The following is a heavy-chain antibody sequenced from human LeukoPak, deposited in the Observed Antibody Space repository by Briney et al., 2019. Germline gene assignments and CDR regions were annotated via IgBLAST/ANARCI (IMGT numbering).Heavy chain of an antibody. J-gene: IGHJ4*02. CDR1: GGSFSGYY. D-gene: IGHD2-2*01. Sequence: PSETLSLTCAVYGGSFSGYYWSWIRQPPGKGLEWIGEINHSGSTNYNPSLKSRATISVDTSMNQFSLKLSSVTAAHTAVYYCARGPRYCSSTGCYLGYDFWSGYFDYWGQGTLVTVSS. CDR2: INHSGST. V-gene: IGHV4-34*01. CDR3: ARGPRYCSSTGCYLGYDFWSGYFDY.